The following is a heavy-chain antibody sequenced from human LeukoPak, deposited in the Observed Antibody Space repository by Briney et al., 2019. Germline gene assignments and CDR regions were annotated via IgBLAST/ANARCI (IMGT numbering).Heavy chain of an antibody. D-gene: IGHD3-3*01. CDR3: ALGSYYDFWSGYYFKAFDI. J-gene: IGHJ3*02. CDR2: INSDGSST. V-gene: IGHV3-74*01. Sequence: PGGSLRLSCAASRFTFSSYWMHWVRQAPGKGLVWVSRINSDGSSTSYADSVKGRFTISRDNAKNTLYLQMNSLRAEDTAVYYCALGSYYDFWSGYYFKAFDIWGQGTMVTVSS. CDR1: RFTFSSYW.